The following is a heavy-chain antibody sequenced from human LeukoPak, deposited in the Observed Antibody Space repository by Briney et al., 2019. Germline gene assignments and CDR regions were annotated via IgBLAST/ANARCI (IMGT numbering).Heavy chain of an antibody. CDR2: IDHSGST. CDR3: ARATETRNDFWSAYYIDY. D-gene: IGHD3-3*01. Sequence: SETLSLTCAVYGGSFSGYYWSWIRQPPGKGLEWIGEIDHSGSTNYNPSLKSRVTISVDTSKNQFSLGLSSVTAADTAVYYCARATETRNDFWSAYYIDYWGQGTLVTVSS. J-gene: IGHJ4*02. V-gene: IGHV4-34*01. CDR1: GGSFSGYY.